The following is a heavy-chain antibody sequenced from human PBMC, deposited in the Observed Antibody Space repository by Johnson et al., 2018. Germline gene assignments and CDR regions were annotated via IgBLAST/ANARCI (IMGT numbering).Heavy chain of an antibody. Sequence: VQLVESGGGVVQPGRSLRLSCAASGFTFSSYGMHWVRQAPGKGLEWVAVIGYDGSNKYYADSVKGRFTISRDNSKNTLYLQMNSLRAEDTAVYYCARDWSQVAYYYYGMDVWGQGTTVTVSS. CDR1: GFTFSSYG. D-gene: IGHD5-12*01. J-gene: IGHJ6*02. CDR3: ARDWSQVAYYYYGMDV. CDR2: IGYDGSNK. V-gene: IGHV3-33*01.